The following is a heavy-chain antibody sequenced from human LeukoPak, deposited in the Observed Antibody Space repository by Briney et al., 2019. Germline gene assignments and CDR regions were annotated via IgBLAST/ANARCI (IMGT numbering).Heavy chain of an antibody. CDR1: GGSISSFY. J-gene: IGHJ5*02. V-gene: IGHV4-4*09. CDR2: IHTSGNT. D-gene: IGHD3-16*02. Sequence: SETLSLTCTVSGGSISSFYCSWIRQPPGKQLEWIGYIHTSGNTNHNPSLKSRVTMSVDTSKNQFSLHLSSVTAADTAVYYCARLHDPQISFNWFDTWGQGTQVTVSS. CDR3: ARLHDPQISFNWFDT.